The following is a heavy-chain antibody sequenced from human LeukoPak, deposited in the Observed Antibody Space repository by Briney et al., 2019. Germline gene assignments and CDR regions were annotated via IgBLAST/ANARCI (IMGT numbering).Heavy chain of an antibody. J-gene: IGHJ6*03. D-gene: IGHD3-10*01. CDR1: GFTFSRYG. CDR2: ISGSGGST. V-gene: IGHV3-23*01. CDR3: PPPVPHGSDPSLYYYYMDV. Sequence: GGSLRLSCAASGFTFSRYGVSWVRQAPGKGVGCVSAISGSGGSTYSADPVKGRYTISRDKWKNTRYLQMYTLRAEDTAVYYCPPPVPHGSDPSLYYYYMDVWGKGTTVTVSS.